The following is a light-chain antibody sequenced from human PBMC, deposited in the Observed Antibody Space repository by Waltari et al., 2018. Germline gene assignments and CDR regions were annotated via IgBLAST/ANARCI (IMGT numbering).Light chain of an antibody. Sequence: QSGLTQPASVSGSPGQSITISCTGTSSDVGNYKLVSWYQQYPGKAPNLMVYEVARRSSGVSDRFSGSKAGNTASLTIYGLQSEDEADYYCCSYAGLGIYVFGTGTKVTVL. J-gene: IGLJ1*01. CDR2: EVA. CDR3: CSYAGLGIYV. V-gene: IGLV2-23*02. CDR1: SSDVGNYKL.